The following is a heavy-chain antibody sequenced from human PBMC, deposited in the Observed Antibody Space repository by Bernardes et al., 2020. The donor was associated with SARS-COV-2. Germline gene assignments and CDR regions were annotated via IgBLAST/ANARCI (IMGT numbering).Heavy chain of an antibody. D-gene: IGHD2-21*02. CDR3: ASPAGCGGDCLDS. J-gene: IGHJ5*01. CDR2: ISHRSDST. V-gene: IGHV3-48*01. Sequence: GGSLRLSCVASGFAFNIYSINWVRQAPGKGLEWISYISHRSDSTYYADSVKGRFTISRDNAKNSLFLQMNSLRVDDTGVYYCASPAGCGGDCLDSWGQGTLVTVSS. CDR1: GFAFNIYS.